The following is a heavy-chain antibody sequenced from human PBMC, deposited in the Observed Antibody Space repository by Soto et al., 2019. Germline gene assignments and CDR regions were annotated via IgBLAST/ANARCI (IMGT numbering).Heavy chain of an antibody. Sequence: EVQLVESGGGLVQPGGSLRLSCAASGFTFSDHYMDWVRQAPGKGLEWVGRTRNKANSYTTEYAASVKGRFTISRDDSKNSLYLQMNSLKTEDTAVYYCARGDGYDSSGYCAFDIWGQGTMVTVSS. CDR3: ARGDGYDSSGYCAFDI. J-gene: IGHJ3*02. CDR1: GFTFSDHY. V-gene: IGHV3-72*01. D-gene: IGHD3-22*01. CDR2: TRNKANSYTT.